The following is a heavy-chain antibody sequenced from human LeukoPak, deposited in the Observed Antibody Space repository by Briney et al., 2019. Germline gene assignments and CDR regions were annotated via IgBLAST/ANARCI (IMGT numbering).Heavy chain of an antibody. D-gene: IGHD2-15*01. V-gene: IGHV3-48*03. CDR3: ASRDCSGGTCYDYYYYMDV. CDR1: GSTFSSYA. J-gene: IGHJ6*03. CDR2: ISSSGSPT. Sequence: PGGSLRLSCAASGSTFSSYAMNWVRQAPGKGLEWVSYISSSGSPTYYADSVKGRFTISRDNAKNSLYLQMNSLRAEDTAVYYCASRDCSGGTCYDYYYYMDVWGKGTTVTVSS.